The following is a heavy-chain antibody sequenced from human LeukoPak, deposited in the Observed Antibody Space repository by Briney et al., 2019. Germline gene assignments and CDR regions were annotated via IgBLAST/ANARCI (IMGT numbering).Heavy chain of an antibody. CDR3: AREGYSYGPYFDY. D-gene: IGHD5-18*01. CDR2: INHSGST. J-gene: IGHJ4*02. V-gene: IGHV4-34*01. CDR1: GGSFSGYY. Sequence: PSETLSLTCAVYGGSFSGYYWSWIRQPPGKGLEWIGEINHSGSTNYNPSLKSRVTISVDTSKNQFSLKLSSVTAADTAVYYCAREGYSYGPYFDYWGQGTLVTVSS.